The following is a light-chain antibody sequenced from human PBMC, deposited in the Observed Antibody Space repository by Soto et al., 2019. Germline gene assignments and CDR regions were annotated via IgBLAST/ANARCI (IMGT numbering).Light chain of an antibody. CDR2: DVS. CDR1: SSDVGGYDF. CDR3: CSYAGIYTFV. V-gene: IGLV2-11*01. J-gene: IGLJ1*01. Sequence: ALTQPRSVSESPGQSVTISCTGTSSDVGGYDFVSWFQHHPGKPPKLIMYDVSKRPSGVPDRFSGSKSGNTASLTISGLQAEDEADYYCCSYAGIYTFVFGTGTKVPVL.